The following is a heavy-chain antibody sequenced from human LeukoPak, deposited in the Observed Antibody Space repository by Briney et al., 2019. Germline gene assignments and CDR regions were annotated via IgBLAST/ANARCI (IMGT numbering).Heavy chain of an antibody. CDR3: ARNRGLLPFETFDY. CDR2: ISTYNGNT. J-gene: IGHJ4*02. D-gene: IGHD1-14*01. V-gene: IGHV1-18*01. CDR1: GYTFTDYG. Sequence: ASVKVSCKASGYTFTDYGINWVRQAPGRGLEWMAWISTYNGNTNYAQKLQGRVTMTTDTSTSTAYMELRSLRSDDTAVYYCARNRGLLPFETFDYWGQGTLVTVSS.